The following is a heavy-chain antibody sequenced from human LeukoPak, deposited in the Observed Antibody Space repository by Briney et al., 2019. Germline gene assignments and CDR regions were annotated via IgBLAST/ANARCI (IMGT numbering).Heavy chain of an antibody. J-gene: IGHJ6*02. CDR1: GYTFTSYA. V-gene: IGHV1-8*02. Sequence: GASVKVSCKASGYTFTSYAMNWVRQAPGQGLEWMGWMNPNSGNTGYAQKFQGRVTMTRNTSISTAYMELSSLRSEDTAVYYCARDFQGYYYYGMDVWGQGTTVTVS. CDR3: ARDFQGYYYYGMDV. CDR2: MNPNSGNT.